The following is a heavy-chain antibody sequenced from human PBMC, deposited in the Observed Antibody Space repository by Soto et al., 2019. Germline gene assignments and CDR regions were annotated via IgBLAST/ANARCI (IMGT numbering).Heavy chain of an antibody. V-gene: IGHV4-4*07. J-gene: IGHJ5*02. CDR2: VYTSGYS. CDR3: AREPTTAGTVNWFDP. D-gene: IGHD6-13*01. CDR1: GGSISSDY. Sequence: VQLQESGPGLVKPSETLSLICTASGGSISSDYLSWIRQPAVKGLEWIGRVYTSGYSNSNPSLKSRVTMSVATSKKQFSLNLSSVTAADTAVYYCAREPTTAGTVNWFDPWGQGTLVTVSS.